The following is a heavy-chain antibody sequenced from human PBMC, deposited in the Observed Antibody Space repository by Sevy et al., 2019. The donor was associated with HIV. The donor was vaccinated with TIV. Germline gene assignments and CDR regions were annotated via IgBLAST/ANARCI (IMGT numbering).Heavy chain of an antibody. CDR1: GFTFSSYA. D-gene: IGHD3-10*01. V-gene: IGHV3-30-3*01. Sequence: GGSLRLSCAASGFTFSSYAMHWVRQAPGKGLEWVAVISYDGSNKYYADSVKGRFTISRDNSKNTLYLQMNSLRAEDTAVYYCARDKGWFGELLFRTFDYWGQGTLVTVSS. J-gene: IGHJ4*02. CDR3: ARDKGWFGELLFRTFDY. CDR2: ISYDGSNK.